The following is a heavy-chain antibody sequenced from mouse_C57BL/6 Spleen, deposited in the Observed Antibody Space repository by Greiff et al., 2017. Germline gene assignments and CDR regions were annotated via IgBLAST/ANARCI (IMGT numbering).Heavy chain of an antibody. D-gene: IGHD1-1*01. CDR3: ARDHYGSSSSFAD. CDR2: ISDGGSYT. J-gene: IGHJ3*01. V-gene: IGHV5-4*01. CDR1: GFTFSSYA. Sequence: EVQGVESGGGLVKPGGSLKLSCAASGFTFSSYAMSWVRQTPEKRLEWVATISDGGSYTYYPDNVKGRFTISRDNAKNNLYLQMSHLKSEDTAMYYCARDHYGSSSSFADWGQGTLVTVSA.